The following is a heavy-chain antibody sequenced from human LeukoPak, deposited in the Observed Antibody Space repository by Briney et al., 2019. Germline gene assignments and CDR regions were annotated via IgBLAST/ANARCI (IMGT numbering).Heavy chain of an antibody. J-gene: IGHJ5*02. CDR1: GYSFTSYW. CDR2: IYPGDSDT. Sequence: GEALKISWKGSGYSFTSYWIGWVREMPGKGLEWMGIIYPGDSDTRYRPSFQGQFTISADKSISTAYLQWSSLTASATAMYYCARRRSPNWFDPWGQGTLVTVSS. V-gene: IGHV5-51*01. CDR3: ARRRSPNWFDP.